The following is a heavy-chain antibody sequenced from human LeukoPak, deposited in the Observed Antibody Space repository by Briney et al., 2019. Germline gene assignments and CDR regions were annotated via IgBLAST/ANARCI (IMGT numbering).Heavy chain of an antibody. D-gene: IGHD6-19*01. CDR2: IYYSGST. J-gene: IGHJ4*02. CDR1: GGSISSYY. CDR3: AGLSSGWYVYH. V-gene: IGHV4-59*08. Sequence: SETLSLTCTASGGSISSYYWSWIRQPPGKGLEWIGYIYYSGSTNYNPSLKSRVTISVDTSKNQFSLKLSSVTAADTAVYYCAGLSSGWYVYHWGQGTLVTVSS.